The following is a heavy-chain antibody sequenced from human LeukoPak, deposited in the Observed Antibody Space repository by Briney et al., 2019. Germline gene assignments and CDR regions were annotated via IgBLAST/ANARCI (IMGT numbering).Heavy chain of an antibody. V-gene: IGHV1-69*13. Sequence: GASVKVSCKASGGTFSSYAISWVRQAPGQGLEWMGGIIPIFGTANCAQKFQGRVTITADESTSTAYMELSSLRSEDTAVYYCARDGLFACSGGSCYSVNWFDPWGQGTLVTVSS. D-gene: IGHD2-15*01. CDR1: GGTFSSYA. J-gene: IGHJ5*02. CDR3: ARDGLFACSGGSCYSVNWFDP. CDR2: IIPIFGTA.